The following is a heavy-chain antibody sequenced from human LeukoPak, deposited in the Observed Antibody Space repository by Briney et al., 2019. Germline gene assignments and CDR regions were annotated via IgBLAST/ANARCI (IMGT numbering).Heavy chain of an antibody. CDR3: ARLYDYGDYYFDY. D-gene: IGHD4-17*01. CDR2: INHSGST. J-gene: IGHJ4*02. CDR1: GGSFSGYY. Sequence: TSETLSLTCAVYGGSFSGYYWSWIRQPPGKGLEWIEEINHSGSTNYNPSLKSRVTISVDTSKNQFSLKLSSVTAADTAVYYCARLYDYGDYYFDYWGQGTLVTVSS. V-gene: IGHV4-34*01.